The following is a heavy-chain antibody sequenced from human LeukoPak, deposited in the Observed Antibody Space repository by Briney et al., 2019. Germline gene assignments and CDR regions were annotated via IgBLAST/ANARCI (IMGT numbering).Heavy chain of an antibody. CDR2: IRYDGSNK. D-gene: IGHD3-10*01. J-gene: IGHJ6*03. V-gene: IGHV3-30*02. Sequence: GGSLRLSCAASGFTFSSYSMNWVRQAPGKGLEWVAFIRYDGSNKYYADSVKGRFTISRDNSKNTLYLQMNSLRAEDTAVYYCAKDRGFDYYYMDVWGKGTTVTISS. CDR1: GFTFSSYS. CDR3: AKDRGFDYYYMDV.